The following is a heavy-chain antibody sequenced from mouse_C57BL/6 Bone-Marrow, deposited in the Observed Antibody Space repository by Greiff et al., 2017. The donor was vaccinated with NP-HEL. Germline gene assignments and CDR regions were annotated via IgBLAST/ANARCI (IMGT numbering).Heavy chain of an antibody. CDR1: GFTFSDFY. D-gene: IGHD2-2*01. Sequence: EVQLVESGGGLVQSGRSLRLSCATSGFTFSDFYMEWVRQAPGKGLEWIAASRNKANDYTTEYSASVKGRFIGSRDTSQSILYLQMNALRAENTAIYYCARVVGYYWYYGVWGTGTTVTVS. J-gene: IGHJ1*03. CDR3: ARVVGYYWYYGV. V-gene: IGHV7-1*01. CDR2: SRNKANDYTT.